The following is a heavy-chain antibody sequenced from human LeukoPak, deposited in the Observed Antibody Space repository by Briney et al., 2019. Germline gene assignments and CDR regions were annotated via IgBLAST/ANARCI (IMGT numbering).Heavy chain of an antibody. CDR2: ISRSSSYI. V-gene: IGHV3-21*04. J-gene: IGHJ4*02. CDR3: ARITVAKGFDY. Sequence: GGSLRLSCAASGFTFSSYSMNWVRQAPGKGLDWVSSISRSSSYIYYADSAKGRFTIFSDNAKNSLYLQMNSWRADDPAVFYRARITVAKGFDYWGQGTLVTVSS. CDR1: GFTFSSYS. D-gene: IGHD2-15*01.